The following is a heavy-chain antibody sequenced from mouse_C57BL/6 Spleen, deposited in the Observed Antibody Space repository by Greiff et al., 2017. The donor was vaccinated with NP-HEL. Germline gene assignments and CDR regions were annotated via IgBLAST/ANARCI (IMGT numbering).Heavy chain of an antibody. Sequence: DVMLVESGGGLVKPGGSLKLSCAASGFTFSDYGMHWVRQAPEKGLEWVAYISSGSSTIYYADTVKGRFTISRDNAKNTLFLQMTSLRSEDTAMYYCARRDGYDAMDYWGQGTSVTVSS. CDR2: ISSGSSTI. CDR3: ARRDGYDAMDY. CDR1: GFTFSDYG. D-gene: IGHD2-3*01. J-gene: IGHJ4*01. V-gene: IGHV5-17*01.